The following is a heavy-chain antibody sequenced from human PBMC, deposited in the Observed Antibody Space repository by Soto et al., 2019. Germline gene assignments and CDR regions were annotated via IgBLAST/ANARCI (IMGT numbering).Heavy chain of an antibody. V-gene: IGHV3-48*01. Sequence: PGGSLRLSCAASGFTFSSYSMNWVRQSPGKGLEWVSYISSSSSTIYYADSVKGRFTISRDNSKNTLYLQMNSLRAEDTAVYYCAKDGEIPYWGQGTLVTVSS. J-gene: IGHJ4*02. D-gene: IGHD2-21*01. CDR2: ISSSSSTI. CDR3: AKDGEIPY. CDR1: GFTFSSYS.